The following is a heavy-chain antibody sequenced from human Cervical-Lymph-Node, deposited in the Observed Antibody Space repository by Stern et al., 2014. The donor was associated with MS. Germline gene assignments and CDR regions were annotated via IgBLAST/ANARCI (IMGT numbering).Heavy chain of an antibody. J-gene: IGHJ4*02. CDR3: AKSPHTGSGWLYYFDY. CDR2: SYYDGST. CDR1: GGSISTYR. D-gene: IGHD6-19*01. V-gene: IGHV4-59*01. Sequence: QLQLQESGPRLVKPSETLSLTCSVSGGSISTYRWNWIRQSPGKGLEWIGYSYYDGSTNYNFSLKSRVIISVDRTGKQYSLKLSSVTAADTAVYYCAKSPHTGSGWLYYFDYWGQGALVTVSS.